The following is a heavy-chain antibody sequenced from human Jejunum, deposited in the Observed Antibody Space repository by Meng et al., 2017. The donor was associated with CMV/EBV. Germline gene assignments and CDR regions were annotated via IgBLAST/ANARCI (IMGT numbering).Heavy chain of an antibody. D-gene: IGHD3-22*01. V-gene: IGHV3-7*01. CDR2: INQAESVE. Sequence: TWVRQGPGRELMWVAYINQAESVESYVDSVRGRFTISRDNAKNSLYLQMNDLRVEDTAVYYCAGARTYFRDSSGHSLDYWGQGTLVTVSS. J-gene: IGHJ4*02. CDR3: AGARTYFRDSSGHSLDY.